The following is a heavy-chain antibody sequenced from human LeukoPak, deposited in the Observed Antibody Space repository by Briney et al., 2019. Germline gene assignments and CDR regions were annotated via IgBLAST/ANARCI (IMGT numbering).Heavy chain of an antibody. D-gene: IGHD6-13*01. CDR3: ARDSNRYYY. V-gene: IGHV4-39*07. J-gene: IGHJ4*02. Sequence: PSETLSLTCTVSGGSISSSSYYWGWIRQPPGKGLEWIGSIYYSGSTYYNPSLKSRVTISVDTSKNQFSLKLSSVTAADTAVYYCARDSNRYYYWGQGTLVTVSS. CDR2: IYYSGST. CDR1: GGSISSSSYY.